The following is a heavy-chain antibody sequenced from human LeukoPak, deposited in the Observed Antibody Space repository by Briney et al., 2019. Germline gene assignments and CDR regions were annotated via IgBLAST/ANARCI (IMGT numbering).Heavy chain of an antibody. J-gene: IGHJ6*02. CDR3: ARDYYYDSSGDYYAMDV. D-gene: IGHD3-22*01. Sequence: GGSLRLSCAASGFTFSRYSMNWVRQAPGKGLEWVSYISRSSSMINYADSVKGRFTVSRDNARNSLYLQMNSLRDEDTAVYYCARDYYYDSSGDYYAMDVWGQGPRSPSP. CDR2: ISRSSSMI. V-gene: IGHV3-48*02. CDR1: GFTFSRYS.